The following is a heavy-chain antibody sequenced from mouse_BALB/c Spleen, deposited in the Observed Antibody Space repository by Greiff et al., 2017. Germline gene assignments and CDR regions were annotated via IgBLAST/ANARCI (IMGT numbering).Heavy chain of an antibody. CDR1: GFNIKDYY. CDR3: AYVYYYAGFAY. CDR2: IDPENGNT. D-gene: IGHD1-1*01. Sequence: EVQLQQSGAELVKPGASVKLSCTASGFNIKDYYMHWVKQRPEQGLEWIGRIDPENGNTKYDPKFQGKATITADTSSSTAYLQLRSLTSEDTAVYYCAYVYYYAGFAYWGQGTLVTVSA. V-gene: IGHV14-3*02. J-gene: IGHJ3*01.